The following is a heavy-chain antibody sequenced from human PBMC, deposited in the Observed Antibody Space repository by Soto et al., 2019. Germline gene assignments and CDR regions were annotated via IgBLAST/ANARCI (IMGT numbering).Heavy chain of an antibody. D-gene: IGHD6-13*01. CDR2: ISSSSNTI. V-gene: IGHV3-48*01. Sequence: EVQLVESGGGLVQPGGSLRLSCAVSGFTFSSYSMTWVRQAPGKGLEWVSYISSSSNTIYYADSVKGRFTISRDNAKNSLYLQMNSLGAEDTAVYYCASRPAAGSWWGQGTLVTVSS. J-gene: IGHJ4*02. CDR3: ASRPAAGSW. CDR1: GFTFSSYS.